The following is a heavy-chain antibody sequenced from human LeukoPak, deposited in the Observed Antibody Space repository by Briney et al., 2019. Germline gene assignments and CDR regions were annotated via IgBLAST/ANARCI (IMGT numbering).Heavy chain of an antibody. CDR2: IYYSGST. D-gene: IGHD7-27*01. CDR3: ARGELGHFDY. Sequence: SQTLSLTCTVSGGSISSGGYYWTWIRQHPGKGLEWIGYIYYSGSTYSSPSLKSRVTIPVDTSKKQFSLKLSSVTAADSAVYYCARGELGHFDYWGQGILVTVSS. CDR1: GGSISSGGYY. J-gene: IGHJ4*02. V-gene: IGHV4-31*03.